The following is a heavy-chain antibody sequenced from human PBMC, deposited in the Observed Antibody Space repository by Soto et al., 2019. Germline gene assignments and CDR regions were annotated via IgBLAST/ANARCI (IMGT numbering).Heavy chain of an antibody. CDR1: GFTFSSYD. Sequence: EVQLVESGGGLVQPGGSLRLSCAASGFTFSSYDMHWVRQATGKGLEWVSAIGTAGDTYYPGSVKGRFTISRENAKNSLYLQMNSLRAGDTAVYYCARGLKTVTTPGGWYFDLWGRGTLVTVSS. CDR3: ARGLKTVTTPGGWYFDL. CDR2: IGTAGDT. D-gene: IGHD4-17*01. J-gene: IGHJ2*01. V-gene: IGHV3-13*04.